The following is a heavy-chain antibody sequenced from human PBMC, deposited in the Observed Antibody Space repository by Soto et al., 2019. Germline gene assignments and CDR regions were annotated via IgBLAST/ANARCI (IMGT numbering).Heavy chain of an antibody. V-gene: IGHV4-39*01. CDR3: ARRGTTVTTPLDY. Sequence: SETLSLTCTVSGGSISSSSYYWGWIRQPPGKGLEWIGSIYYSGSTYYNPSLKSRVTISVDTSKNQFSLKLSSVTAADTAVYYCARRGTTVTTPLDYWGQGTLVPVAS. CDR2: IYYSGST. D-gene: IGHD4-4*01. J-gene: IGHJ4*02. CDR1: GGSISSSSYY.